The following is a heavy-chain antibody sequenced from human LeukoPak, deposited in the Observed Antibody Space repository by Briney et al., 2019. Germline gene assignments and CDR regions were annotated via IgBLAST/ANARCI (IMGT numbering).Heavy chain of an antibody. CDR3: AKDPNGDYIGTFDI. D-gene: IGHD4-17*01. J-gene: IGHJ3*02. V-gene: IGHV3-23*01. CDR2: ISGSGGST. CDR1: KFNFNSYG. Sequence: GGSLRLSCATSKFNFNSYGLTWVRQAPGKGLEWVSSISGSGGSTQYAASVQGRFTISRDNSKNTLYLQMNSLRAEDTAVYYCAKDPNGDYIGTFDIWGQGTMVTVS.